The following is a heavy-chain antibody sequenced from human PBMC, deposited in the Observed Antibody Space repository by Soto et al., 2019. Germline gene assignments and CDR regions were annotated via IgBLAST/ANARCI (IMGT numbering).Heavy chain of an antibody. Sequence: EVQLLESGGGLVRPGGSLRLSCAASGFSFSNYAMDWVRQAPGKGLEWVSGISFGGRTTSYADSVKGRFTISRDDSENKVYLQMNNLRADETAIYYCAKDKRTIGDAFDVWGQGTTVTVSS. D-gene: IGHD3-9*01. J-gene: IGHJ3*01. CDR1: GFSFSNYA. CDR3: AKDKRTIGDAFDV. CDR2: ISFGGRTT. V-gene: IGHV3-23*01.